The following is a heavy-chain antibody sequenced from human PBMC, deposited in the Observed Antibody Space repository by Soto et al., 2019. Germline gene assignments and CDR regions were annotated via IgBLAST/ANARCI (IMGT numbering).Heavy chain of an antibody. CDR2: INAGNGNT. V-gene: IGHV1-3*01. J-gene: IGHJ4*02. Sequence: ASVKVSCKASGYTFTSYAMHWVRQAPGQRLEWMGWINAGNGNTKYSQKFQGRVTITRDTSASTACMELSSLRSEDTAVYYCARSIVVVTAADYWGQGTLVTVS. CDR1: GYTFTSYA. CDR3: ARSIVVVTAADY. D-gene: IGHD2-21*02.